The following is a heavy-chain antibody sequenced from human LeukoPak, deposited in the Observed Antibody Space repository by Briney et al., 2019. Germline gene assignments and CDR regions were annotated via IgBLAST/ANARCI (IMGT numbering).Heavy chain of an antibody. CDR2: IYHSGST. J-gene: IGHJ4*02. CDR1: GGSISSGGYY. Sequence: PSETLSLTCTVSGGSISSGGYYWSWIRQPPGKGLEWIGYIYHSGSTYYNPSLKSRVTISVDRSKNQFSLKLSSVTAADTAVYYCARDRFYCSSTSCRPPSYYFDYWGQGTLVTVSS. V-gene: IGHV4-30-2*01. CDR3: ARDRFYCSSTSCRPPSYYFDY. D-gene: IGHD2-2*01.